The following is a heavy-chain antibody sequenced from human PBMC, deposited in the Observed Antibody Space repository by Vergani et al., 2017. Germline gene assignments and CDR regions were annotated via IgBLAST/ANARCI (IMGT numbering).Heavy chain of an antibody. J-gene: IGHJ6*02. D-gene: IGHD2-2*01. Sequence: EVQLLESGGGLVQPVGSLRLSCAASGFTFSSYAMSWVRQVPGKGLEWVSGISGSGGNTYYANSVKGRFTISRDNSKNTLYLQMNSLRADDTAVYYCAKGVYCSSTSCYEGRGYYYGMGVWGQGTTVIFSS. CDR1: GFTFSSYA. CDR2: ISGSGGNT. V-gene: IGHV3-23*01. CDR3: AKGVYCSSTSCYEGRGYYYGMGV.